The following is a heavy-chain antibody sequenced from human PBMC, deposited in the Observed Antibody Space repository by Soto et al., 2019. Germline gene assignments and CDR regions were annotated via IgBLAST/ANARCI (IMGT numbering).Heavy chain of an antibody. D-gene: IGHD7-27*01. CDR3: ARGPSGDKVDY. CDR1: GGSISSAAYC. Sequence: SETMSLTCSVSGGSISSAAYCWSWIRQSPDKGLEWIGHIYDGGTTYSSPSLKGRVTISADTSETQFSLKLNSVSAADTAVYYCARGPSGDKVDYWGQGIQVTVSS. V-gene: IGHV4-30-4*01. CDR2: IYDGGTT. J-gene: IGHJ4*02.